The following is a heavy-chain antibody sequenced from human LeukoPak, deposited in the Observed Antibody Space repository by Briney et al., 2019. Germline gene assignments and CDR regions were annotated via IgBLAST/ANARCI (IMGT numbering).Heavy chain of an antibody. CDR2: IYSGGSP. J-gene: IGHJ4*02. V-gene: IGHV3-66*01. CDR1: GFTVSSTY. D-gene: IGHD1-7*01. CDR3: ARGGPFTGPISTPRASDY. Sequence: GGSLRLSCAASGFTVSSTYMSWVRQAPGKGLEWVSVIYSGGSPYYADSVKGRFTISRDSSKNTVYLQMNSLRAEDTAVYHCARGGPFTGPISTPRASDYWGQGILVTVSS.